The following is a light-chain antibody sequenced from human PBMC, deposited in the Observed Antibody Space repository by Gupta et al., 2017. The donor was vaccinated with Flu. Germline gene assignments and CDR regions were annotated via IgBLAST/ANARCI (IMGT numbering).Light chain of an antibody. CDR2: VRSDGSQ. V-gene: IGLV4-69*01. J-gene: IGLJ2*01. CDR1: SGHSSYA. Sequence: QLVLTQSHSASASLGVSIKLTCTLSSGHSSYAIARHQQQPEKGPRYLMKVRSDGSQSKGDGIPDRFSGSSSGAERYLTISSLQSEEEADYYCQTWGTGIHVVFGGGTKLTVL. CDR3: QTWGTGIHVV.